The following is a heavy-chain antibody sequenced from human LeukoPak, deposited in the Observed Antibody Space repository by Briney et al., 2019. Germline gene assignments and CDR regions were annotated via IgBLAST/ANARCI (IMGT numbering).Heavy chain of an antibody. CDR2: TYYRSKWYN. CDR1: GDSVSSDSAV. CDR3: ARLGLGGAFDI. V-gene: IGHV6-1*01. J-gene: IGHJ3*02. D-gene: IGHD2-15*01. Sequence: SQTLSLTCAISGDSVSSDSAVWNWIRQSPSRGLEWLGRTYYRSKWYNDYAVPVKSRITIKPDTSKNQFSLQLNSATPEDTAVYYCARLGLGGAFDIWGQGTMVTVSS.